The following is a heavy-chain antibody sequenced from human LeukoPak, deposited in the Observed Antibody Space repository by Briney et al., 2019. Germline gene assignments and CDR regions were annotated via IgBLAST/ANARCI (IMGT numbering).Heavy chain of an antibody. CDR2: ISSSGSTI. V-gene: IGHV3-48*03. D-gene: IGHD6-13*01. Sequence: GGSLRLSCATSGFTFSSYEMNWARQAPGKGLEWISYISSSGSTIYYADSVKGRFTISRDNAKNSLYLQMNSLRAEDTAVYYCARDRGIAAAAQYYLDYWGQGTLVTVSS. CDR3: ARDRGIAAAAQYYLDY. J-gene: IGHJ4*02. CDR1: GFTFSSYE.